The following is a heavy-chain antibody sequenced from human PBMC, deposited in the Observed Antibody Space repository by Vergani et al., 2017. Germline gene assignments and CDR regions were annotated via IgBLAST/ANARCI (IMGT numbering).Heavy chain of an antibody. CDR1: GGSFTSYH. Sequence: QVHLQQWGGGLLKPSETLSLTCVVNGGSFTSYHWTWIRQSPGEGLEWVGVIDHTGRPDFNQSLKSRLTMSVAKSRNQFSLTLNSVTATDTAIYFCARVNTETNGHLYYYYYMDVWGQGTAVTVS. J-gene: IGHJ6*03. CDR2: IDHTGRP. CDR3: ARVNTETNGHLYYYYYMDV. D-gene: IGHD4-11*01. V-gene: IGHV4-34*01.